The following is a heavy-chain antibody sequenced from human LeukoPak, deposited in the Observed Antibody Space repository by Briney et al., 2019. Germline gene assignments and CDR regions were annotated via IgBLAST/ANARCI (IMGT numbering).Heavy chain of an antibody. V-gene: IGHV1-2*06. CDR3: ARDLLFQTGVSFDY. D-gene: IGHD3-10*01. J-gene: IGHJ4*02. CDR1: GYTFTGYY. Sequence: GASVKVSFKASGYTFTGYYMHWVRQAPGQGLEWMGRINPNSGGTNYAQKFQGRVTMTRDTSISTAYMELSRLRSDDTAVYYCARDLLFQTGVSFDYWGQGTLVTVSS. CDR2: INPNSGGT.